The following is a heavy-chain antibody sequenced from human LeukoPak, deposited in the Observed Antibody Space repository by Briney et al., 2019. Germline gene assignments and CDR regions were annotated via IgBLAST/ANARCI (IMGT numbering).Heavy chain of an antibody. V-gene: IGHV1-2*02. CDR2: INPGSGGT. CDR1: GYTFTDYY. Sequence: ASVKVSCKTSGYTFTDYYIHWVRQAPGQGLEWMAWINPGSGGTSYAQKFQGRVTLTRDTSISSAYMQLSSLRSDDTAVYYCARDYYGSGSCVAYWGQGTLVTVSS. J-gene: IGHJ4*02. CDR3: ARDYYGSGSCVAY. D-gene: IGHD3-10*01.